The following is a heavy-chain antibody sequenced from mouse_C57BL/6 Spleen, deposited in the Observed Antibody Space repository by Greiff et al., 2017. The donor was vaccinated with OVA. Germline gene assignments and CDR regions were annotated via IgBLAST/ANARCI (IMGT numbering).Heavy chain of an antibody. CDR3: ARWLLRFWYFDV. J-gene: IGHJ1*03. CDR1: GFTFSDYY. CDR2: INYDGSST. V-gene: IGHV5-16*01. Sequence: EVKLVESEGGLVQPGSSMKLSCTASGFTFSDYYMAWVRQVPEKGLEWVANINYDGSSTYYLDSLKSRFIISRDNAKNILYLQMSSLKSEDTATYYCARWLLRFWYFDVWGTGTTVTVSS. D-gene: IGHD2-3*01.